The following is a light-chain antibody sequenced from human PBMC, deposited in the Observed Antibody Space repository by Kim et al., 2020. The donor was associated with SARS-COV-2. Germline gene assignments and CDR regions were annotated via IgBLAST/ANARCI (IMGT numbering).Light chain of an antibody. Sequence: SSELTQDPTVSVAVGQTVRITCQGDSLRAYYASWYQQKPGQAPLLVIYGKNIRPSGIPDRFSGPSSGDTSSLTITGAQAEDEADYYCHSRDSGGSRWVFGGGTQLTVL. CDR1: SLRAYY. CDR3: HSRDSGGSRWV. J-gene: IGLJ3*02. V-gene: IGLV3-19*01. CDR2: GKN.